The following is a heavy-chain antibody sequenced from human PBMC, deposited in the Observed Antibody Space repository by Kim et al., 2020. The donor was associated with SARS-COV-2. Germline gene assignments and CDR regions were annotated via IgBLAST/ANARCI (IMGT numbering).Heavy chain of an antibody. J-gene: IGHJ5*02. V-gene: IGHV4-59*08. D-gene: IGHD5-12*01. CDR3: ARLYSGYAPGWFDP. Sequence: SETLSLTCTVSGGSISSYYWSWIRQPPGKGLEWIGYIYYSGSTNYNPSLKSRVTISVDTSKNQFSLKLSSVTAADTAVYYCARLYSGYAPGWFDPWGQGTLVTVSS. CDR1: GGSISSYY. CDR2: IYYSGST.